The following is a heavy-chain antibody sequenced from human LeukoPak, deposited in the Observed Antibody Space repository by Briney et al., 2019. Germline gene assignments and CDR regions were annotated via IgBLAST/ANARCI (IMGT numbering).Heavy chain of an antibody. CDR2: ISSSSSYI. Sequence: GGSLRLSCAASGLTFSSYSMNWVRQAPGKGLEWVSSISSSSSYIYYADSVKGRFTISRDNAKNSLYLQMYSLRAEDTAVYYCASSYGSGATHNWGQGTLVTVSS. CDR1: GLTFSSYS. V-gene: IGHV3-21*01. CDR3: ASSYGSGATHN. J-gene: IGHJ4*02. D-gene: IGHD3-10*01.